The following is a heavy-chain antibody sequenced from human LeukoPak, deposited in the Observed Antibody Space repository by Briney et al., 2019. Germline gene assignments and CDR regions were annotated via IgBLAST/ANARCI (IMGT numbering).Heavy chain of an antibody. CDR2: ISGSGGTT. J-gene: IGHJ4*02. CDR1: GFTFGNYA. Sequence: QAGGSLRLSCAASGFTFGNYAMSWVRQAPGKGLEWVSVISGSGGTTYYADSVKGRFTISRDNPKNTLYLQMNSLRAEDTAVYYCVRESTAARSFLYWGQGTLVTVSS. D-gene: IGHD6-6*01. V-gene: IGHV3-23*01. CDR3: VRESTAARSFLY.